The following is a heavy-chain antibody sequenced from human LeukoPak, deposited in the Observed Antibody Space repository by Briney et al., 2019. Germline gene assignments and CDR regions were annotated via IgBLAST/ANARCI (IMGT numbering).Heavy chain of an antibody. CDR1: GFTFSNYA. D-gene: IGHD2-21*02. J-gene: IGHJ4*02. CDR2: ISGSGDNT. V-gene: IGHV3-23*01. CDR3: AKDFVVVPGNVNYFDY. Sequence: GGSLRLSCAASGFTFSNYAMSWVRQAPGKGLEWVSAISGSGDNTYYADSVKGRFTVSRDNSKNTLYVQMKSLRAEDAAVYYCAKDFVVVPGNVNYFDYWGQGTLVTVSS.